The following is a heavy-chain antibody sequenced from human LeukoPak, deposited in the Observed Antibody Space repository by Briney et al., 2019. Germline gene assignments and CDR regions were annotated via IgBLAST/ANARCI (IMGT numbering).Heavy chain of an antibody. J-gene: IGHJ6*03. D-gene: IGHD2-2*01. CDR1: GFTFSSYG. CDR2: IRYDGSNK. CDR3: AKGDCSSTSCPFYYYYYYMDV. V-gene: IGHV3-30*02. Sequence: GGSLRLSCAASGFTFSSYGMHWVRQAPGKGLEWVAFIRYDGSNKYYADSVKGRFTISRDNSKNTLYLQMNSLRAEDTAVYYCAKGDCSSTSCPFYYYYYYMDVWGKGTTVTISS.